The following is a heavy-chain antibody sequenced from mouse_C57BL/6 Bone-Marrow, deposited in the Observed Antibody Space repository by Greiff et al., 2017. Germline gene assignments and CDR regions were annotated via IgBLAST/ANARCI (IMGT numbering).Heavy chain of an antibody. CDR1: GYAFTNYL. Sequence: VKLMESGAELVRPGTSVKVSCKASGYAFTNYLIEWVKQRPGQGLEWIGVINPGSGGTNYNEKFKGKATLTADKSSSTAYMQLSSLTSEDSAVYFCARSDYDGYWFAYWGQGTLVTVSA. CDR3: ARSDYDGYWFAY. D-gene: IGHD2-3*01. J-gene: IGHJ3*01. V-gene: IGHV1-54*01. CDR2: INPGSGGT.